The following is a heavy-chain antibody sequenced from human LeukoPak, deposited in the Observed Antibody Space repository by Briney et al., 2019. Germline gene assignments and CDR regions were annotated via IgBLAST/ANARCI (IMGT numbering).Heavy chain of an antibody. CDR1: GFTVSSNY. V-gene: IGHV3-23*01. Sequence: GGSLRLSCAASGFTVSSNYMSWVRQAPGKGLEWVSAIRGSGGDTYYADSVKGRFTISRDNSKNTLYLQMNSLRAEDTAVYYCAREAGGSYSDYWGQGTLVTVSS. CDR3: AREAGGSYSDY. D-gene: IGHD1-26*01. J-gene: IGHJ4*02. CDR2: IRGSGGDT.